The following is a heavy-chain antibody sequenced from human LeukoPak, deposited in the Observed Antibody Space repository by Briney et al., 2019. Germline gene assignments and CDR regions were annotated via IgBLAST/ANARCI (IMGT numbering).Heavy chain of an antibody. CDR1: GFTFSSYE. D-gene: IGHD3-22*01. CDR3: AELGITMIEGV. J-gene: IGHJ6*04. Sequence: GGSLRLSCAASGFTFSSYEMNWVRQAPGKVLEWVSYISSSGSTIYYADSVKGRFTISRDNAKNSLHLQMNSLRAEDTAVYYCAELGITMIEGVWGKGTTVTISS. V-gene: IGHV3-48*03. CDR2: ISSSGSTI.